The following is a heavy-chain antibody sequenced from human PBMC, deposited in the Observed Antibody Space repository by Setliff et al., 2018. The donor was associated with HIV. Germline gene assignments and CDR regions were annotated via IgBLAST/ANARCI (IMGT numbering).Heavy chain of an antibody. J-gene: IGHJ4*02. V-gene: IGHV3-74*03. CDR2: INSDGTST. Sequence: GGSLRLSCAASGFTFSPYWMHWVRQAPGKGLVWVSRINSDGTSTTYADSVKVRFTISRDNAKNTLYLQMNSLRAEDTAGYYCERDLPYDYDRSSDTFDYWGQGTLVTVSS. D-gene: IGHD3-22*01. CDR1: GFTFSPYW. CDR3: ERDLPYDYDRSSDTFDY.